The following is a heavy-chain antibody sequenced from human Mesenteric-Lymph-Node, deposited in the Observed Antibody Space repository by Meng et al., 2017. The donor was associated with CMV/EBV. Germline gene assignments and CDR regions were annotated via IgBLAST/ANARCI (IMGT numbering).Heavy chain of an antibody. J-gene: IGHJ6*02. CDR1: DYTFTSYG. CDR3: ARRPDTAVAHYGMDV. CDR2: ISAYNGNT. V-gene: IGHV1-18*01. Sequence: ASVKVSCKASDYTFTSYGISWVRQAPGRGLEWMGWISAYNGNTNYAQKFQGRVTMTTDTSTTTAYMEVRSLRSDDTAVYYCARRPDTAVAHYGMDVWGQGTTVTVSS. D-gene: IGHD5-18*01.